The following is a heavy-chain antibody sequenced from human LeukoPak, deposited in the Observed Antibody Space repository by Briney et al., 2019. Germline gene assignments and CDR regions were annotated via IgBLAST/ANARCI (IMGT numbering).Heavy chain of an antibody. CDR2: IWHGGSHK. D-gene: IGHD3-16*01. V-gene: IGHV3-33*01. CDR1: GFTFSTYG. Sequence: GGSLRLSCAASGFTFSTYGMHWVRQAPGKGLEWVTVIWHGGSHKDYADSVKGRFTISRDNSKNTLYLQMNDLRAEDTAVYFCVRGWGSNVYASAFDVWGQGTMVTVSS. CDR3: VRGWGSNVYASAFDV. J-gene: IGHJ3*01.